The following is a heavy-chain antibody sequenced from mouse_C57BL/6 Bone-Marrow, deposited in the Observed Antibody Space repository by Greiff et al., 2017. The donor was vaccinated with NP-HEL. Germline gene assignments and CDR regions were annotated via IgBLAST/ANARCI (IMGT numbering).Heavy chain of an antibody. Sequence: QVHVKQPGAELVKPGASVKMSCKASGYTFTSYWITWVKQRPGQGLEWIGDIYPGSGSTTYNEQFTSKATLTVDTSSSTAYMQLSSLTSEDAAVYYCASWGYDYERYFDGWGTGTTVTVSS. J-gene: IGHJ1*03. V-gene: IGHV1-55*01. CDR2: IYPGSGST. CDR1: GYTFTSYW. D-gene: IGHD2-4*01. CDR3: ASWGYDYERYFDG.